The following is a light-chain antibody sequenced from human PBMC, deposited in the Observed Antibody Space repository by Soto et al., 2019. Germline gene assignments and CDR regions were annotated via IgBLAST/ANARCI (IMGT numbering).Light chain of an antibody. J-gene: IGKJ1*01. CDR2: DAS. V-gene: IGKV1-5*01. Sequence: IQMTQSPSPLYGSLRDRVTITCRASQSISSWLAWYQQKPGKAPKLLIYDASSLESGVPSRFSGSGSGTEFTLTISSLQPDDFATYYCQQYNSYSFGQGTKVDIK. CDR3: QQYNSYS. CDR1: QSISSW.